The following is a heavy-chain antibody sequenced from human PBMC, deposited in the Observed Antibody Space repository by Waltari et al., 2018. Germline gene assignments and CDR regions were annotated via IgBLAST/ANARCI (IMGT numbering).Heavy chain of an antibody. V-gene: IGHV3-21*01. D-gene: IGHD5-18*01. CDR2: ISSSSSYI. Sequence: EVQLVESGGGLVKPGGFLRLPCAASVFTFSRYRMNWVRRAPGRGLEGVSTISSSSSYIYYADSVKGRFTISRDNAKNSLYLQINSLRAEDTAVYYCARNGYSYGYRLDYWGQGTLVTVSS. J-gene: IGHJ4*02. CDR3: ARNGYSYGYRLDY. CDR1: VFTFSRYR.